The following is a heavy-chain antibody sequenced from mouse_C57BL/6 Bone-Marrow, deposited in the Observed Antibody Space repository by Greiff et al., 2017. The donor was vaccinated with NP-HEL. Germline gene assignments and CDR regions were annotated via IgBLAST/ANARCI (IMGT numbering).Heavy chain of an antibody. D-gene: IGHD1-1*01. CDR1: GYAFTNYL. CDR2: INPGSGGT. CDR3: ARGLITTVCYFDY. J-gene: IGHJ2*01. Sequence: QVQLQQSGAELVRPGTSVKVSCKASGYAFTNYLIEWVKQRPGQGLEWIGVINPGSGGTNYNEKFKGKATLTADKSSSTAYMQLSSLTSEDSAVYFCARGLITTVCYFDYWGQGTTLTVSS. V-gene: IGHV1-54*01.